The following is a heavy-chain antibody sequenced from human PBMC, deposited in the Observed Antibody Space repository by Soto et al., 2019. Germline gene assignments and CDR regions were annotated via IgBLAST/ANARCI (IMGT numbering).Heavy chain of an antibody. D-gene: IGHD6-19*01. J-gene: IGHJ1*01. V-gene: IGHV3-30*18. CDR1: GFTFSSYG. CDR3: AKRPLGSSGWYDEYFQH. CDR2: ISYDGSNK. Sequence: PGGSLRLSCAASGFTFSSYGMHWVRQAPGKGLEWVAVISYDGSNKYYADSVKGRFTISRDNSKNTLYLQMNSLRAEDTAVYYCAKRPLGSSGWYDEYFQHWGQGTLVTVSS.